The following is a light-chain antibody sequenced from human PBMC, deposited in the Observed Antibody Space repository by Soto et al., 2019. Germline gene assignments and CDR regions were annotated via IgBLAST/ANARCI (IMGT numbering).Light chain of an antibody. Sequence: AIQLTQSPSSLSASVGDRVTITCWASQGISSALAWYHQKPGKAPKLLIYDASTLESGVPSRFSGSGSGTDFTLTISSLQPEDFATYYCQQFNSYPSLTFGGGTKVEIK. CDR2: DAS. CDR1: QGISSA. CDR3: QQFNSYPSLT. V-gene: IGKV1-13*02. J-gene: IGKJ4*01.